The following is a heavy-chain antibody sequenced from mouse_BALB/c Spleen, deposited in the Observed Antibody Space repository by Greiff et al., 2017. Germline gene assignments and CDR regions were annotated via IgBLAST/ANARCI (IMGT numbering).Heavy chain of an antibody. CDR3: VRTLVSDAMDY. CDR2: IWTGGGT. J-gene: IGHJ4*01. CDR1: GFPFTSFD. D-gene: IGHD2-10*02. Sequence: VQGVESGPGLVAPSQSLSITCPVSGFPFTSFDISWIRQPPGKGLEWLGVIWTGGGTNYNSAFMSRLSISKDNSKSQVFLKMNSRQTDDTAIYYCVRTLVSDAMDYWGQGTSVTVSS. V-gene: IGHV2-9-2*01.